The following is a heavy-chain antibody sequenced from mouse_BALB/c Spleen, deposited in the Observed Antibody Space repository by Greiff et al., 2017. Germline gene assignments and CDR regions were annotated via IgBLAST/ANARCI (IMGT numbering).Heavy chain of an antibody. J-gene: IGHJ2*01. D-gene: IGHD4-1*01. CDR3: TRITGYYFDY. CDR1: GYTFTDYE. Sequence: VQLQQSGAELVRPGASVTLSCKASGYTFTDYEMHWVKQTPVHGLEWIGAIDPETGGTAYNQKFKGKATLTADKSSSTAYTELRSLTSEDSAVYYCTRITGYYFDYWGQGTTLTVSS. CDR2: IDPETGGT. V-gene: IGHV1-15*01.